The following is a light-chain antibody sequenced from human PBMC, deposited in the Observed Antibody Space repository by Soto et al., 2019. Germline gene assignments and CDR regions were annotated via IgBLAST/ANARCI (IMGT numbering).Light chain of an antibody. CDR2: DVT. J-gene: IGLJ2*01. V-gene: IGLV2-14*03. Sequence: QSALTKPASVSGSPGQPITISCTGTSSDVGGYDYVSWYQHHPGKAPKLIIYDVTDRPSGVSNRFSGSKSGNTASLTISGLQAEDEADYYCSSYTSNTTPIFGGGTKLTVL. CDR1: SSDVGGYDY. CDR3: SSYTSNTTPI.